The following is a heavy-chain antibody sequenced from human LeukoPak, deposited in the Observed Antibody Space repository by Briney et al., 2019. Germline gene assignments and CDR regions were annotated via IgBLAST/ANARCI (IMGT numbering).Heavy chain of an antibody. CDR2: INPNSGGT. CDR1: GYTFTGYY. CDR3: ATTARRARWDCRFDY. J-gene: IGHJ4*02. D-gene: IGHD1-26*01. Sequence: ASVKVSCKASGYTFTGYYMHWVRQAPGQGLEWMGWINPNSGGTNYAQKFQGRVTMTRDTSISTAYMELSRLRSDDTAVYYCATTARRARWDCRFDYWGQGTLVTVSS. V-gene: IGHV1-2*02.